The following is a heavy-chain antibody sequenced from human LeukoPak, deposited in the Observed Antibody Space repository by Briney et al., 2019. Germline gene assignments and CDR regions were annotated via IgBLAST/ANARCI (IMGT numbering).Heavy chain of an antibody. V-gene: IGHV1-18*01. D-gene: IGHD3-10*01. CDR1: GYTFTSYV. Sequence: ASVKVSCKASGYTFTSYVISWVRPAPGQGLERMGWISTYDGDTNYAQKFQGRVTMTTDTSTSTAYMELRSLRSDDTAVYYCARDRYYYASGSDQMRNNWFDPWGQGTLVTVSS. CDR3: ARDRYYYASGSDQMRNNWFDP. CDR2: ISTYDGDT. J-gene: IGHJ5*02.